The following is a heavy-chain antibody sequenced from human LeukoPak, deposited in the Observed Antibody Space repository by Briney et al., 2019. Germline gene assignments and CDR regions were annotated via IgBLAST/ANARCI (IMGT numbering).Heavy chain of an antibody. CDR2: IYYSGST. V-gene: IGHV4-39*01. CDR1: GGSINSTNYY. D-gene: IGHD2-2*01. J-gene: IGHJ6*02. CDR3: ERSFCTSASCSKGYYYYVMDV. Sequence: SETLSLTCTVSGGSINSTNYYWGWIRQPRGKGLEWIGSIYYSGSTYYNPSLGSRVTISVDTSKNQFSLKLTSVTAADTAVYYCERSFCTSASCSKGYYYYVMDVWGQGTTVTVSS.